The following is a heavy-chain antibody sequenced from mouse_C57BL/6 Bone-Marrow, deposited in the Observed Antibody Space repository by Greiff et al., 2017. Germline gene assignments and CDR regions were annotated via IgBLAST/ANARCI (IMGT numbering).Heavy chain of an antibody. CDR3: ARGGDY. J-gene: IGHJ4*01. V-gene: IGHV1-19*01. Sequence: EVKLVESGPVLVKPGASVKMSCKASGYTFTDYYMNWVKQSHGKSLEWIGVINPYNGGTSDNQQFKGKATFPVDKSSSTAYMELNSLTSEDSAGYYWARGGDYWGQGTSVTVSS. CDR2: INPYNGGT. CDR1: GYTFTDYY.